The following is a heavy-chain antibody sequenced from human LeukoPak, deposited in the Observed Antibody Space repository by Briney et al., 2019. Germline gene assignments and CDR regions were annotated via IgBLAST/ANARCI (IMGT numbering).Heavy chain of an antibody. Sequence: GGSLRLSCEASGFIFSSYAMTWVRQAPGKGLEWISYISFRSGTVYYADSVQGRFTVSRDSAKNSLYLEMNSLRAEDTAVYYCTREGEKYSVSSWFDPWGQGTLVTVSS. V-gene: IGHV3-48*04. D-gene: IGHD6-6*01. CDR1: GFIFSSYA. CDR3: TREGEKYSVSSWFDP. CDR2: ISFRSGTV. J-gene: IGHJ5*02.